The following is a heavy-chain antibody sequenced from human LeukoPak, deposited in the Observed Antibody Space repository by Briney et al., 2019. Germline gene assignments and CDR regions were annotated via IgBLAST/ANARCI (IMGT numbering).Heavy chain of an antibody. CDR1: GGTFSSYA. J-gene: IGHJ5*02. V-gene: IGHV1-69*11. Sequence: EASVKVSCKASGGTFSSYAISWVRQAPGQGLEWMGRIIPILGTANYAQKFQGRVTITTDESTSTAYMELSSLRSEDTAVYYCARSSIPRYCTNGVCYTGFDPWGQGTLVTVSS. D-gene: IGHD2-8*01. CDR3: ARSSIPRYCTNGVCYTGFDP. CDR2: IIPILGTA.